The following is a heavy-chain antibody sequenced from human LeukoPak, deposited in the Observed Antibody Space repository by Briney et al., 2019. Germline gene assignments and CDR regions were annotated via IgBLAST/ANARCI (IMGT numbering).Heavy chain of an antibody. J-gene: IGHJ5*02. CDR2: ISISPGST. CDR3: VQGGGGNWFDP. Sequence: GGSLRLSCAASGFTFSSYAMGWVPQAPGKELVWVSSISISPGSTYYADSVKGRFTISRDNSESTLYLQMNSLRAEDTAVYFCVQGGGGNWFDPWGQGTLVTVSS. CDR1: GFTFSSYA. V-gene: IGHV3-23*01. D-gene: IGHD3-10*01.